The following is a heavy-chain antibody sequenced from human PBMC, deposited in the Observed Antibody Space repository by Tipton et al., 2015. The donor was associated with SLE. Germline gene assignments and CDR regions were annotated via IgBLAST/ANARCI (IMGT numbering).Heavy chain of an antibody. V-gene: IGHV4-31*03. CDR3: ARGNQHSGYDGFDY. J-gene: IGHJ4*02. CDR1: GFSISSGGYY. CDR2: LYYSGSP. Sequence: TLSLTCTVSGFSISSGGYYWSWIRQHPGRGLEWIGYLYYSGSPYYNPSLKSRVTMSVDTSKNQVSLKLSSVTAADTAIYYCARGNQHSGYDGFDYWGQGTLVTVSS. D-gene: IGHD5-12*01.